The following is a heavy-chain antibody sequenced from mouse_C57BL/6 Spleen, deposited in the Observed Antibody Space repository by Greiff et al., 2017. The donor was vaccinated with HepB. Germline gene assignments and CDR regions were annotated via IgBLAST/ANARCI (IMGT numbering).Heavy chain of an antibody. J-gene: IGHJ4*01. Sequence: QVQLQQSGPELVKPGASVKISCKASGYAFSSSWMNWVKQRPGKGLEWIGRIYPGDGDTNYNGKFKGKATLTADKSSSTAYMQLSSLTSEDSAVYFGAKWGYYDYYALDYWGQGTSVTVSS. D-gene: IGHD2-3*01. CDR2: IYPGDGDT. CDR1: GYAFSSSW. CDR3: AKWGYYDYYALDY. V-gene: IGHV1-82*01.